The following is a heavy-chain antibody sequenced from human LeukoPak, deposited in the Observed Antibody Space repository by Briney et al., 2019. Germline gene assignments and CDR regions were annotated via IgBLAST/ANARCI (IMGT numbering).Heavy chain of an antibody. CDR1: GGSFSGYY. D-gene: IGHD2-2*01. V-gene: IGHV4-34*01. Sequence: SATLSLTCAVYGGSFSGYYWSWIRPPPGKGLEWIGEINHSGSTNYNPSLKSRVTISVDTSKNQFSLKLSSVTAADTAMYYCARGRRIVVVPAAFYFDYWGQGNLVTVSS. CDR3: ARGRRIVVVPAAFYFDY. J-gene: IGHJ4*02. CDR2: INHSGST.